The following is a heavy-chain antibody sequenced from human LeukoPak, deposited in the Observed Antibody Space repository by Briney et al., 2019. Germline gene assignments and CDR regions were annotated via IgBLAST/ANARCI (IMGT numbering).Heavy chain of an antibody. CDR3: AREAWQQVGY. V-gene: IGHV3-7*01. J-gene: IGHJ4*02. CDR1: GFSFNYNW. Sequence: GGSLRLSCAASGFSFNYNWMSWVRQAPGKGLEWVANINQDGTEKYYVDSVKGRFIISRDNAKSSLFLQMNSLRAEDTAVYYCAREAWQQVGYSGQGTLVTVSS. CDR2: INQDGTEK. D-gene: IGHD6-13*01.